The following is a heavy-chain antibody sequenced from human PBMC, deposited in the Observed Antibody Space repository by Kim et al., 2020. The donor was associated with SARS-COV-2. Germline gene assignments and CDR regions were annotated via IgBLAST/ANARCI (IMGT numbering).Heavy chain of an antibody. CDR2: IYPGDSDT. J-gene: IGHJ4*02. V-gene: IGHV5-51*01. CDR3: ARQTMVRGVIIFVDY. CDR1: GYSFTSYW. Sequence: GESLQISCKGSGYSFTSYWIGWVRQMPGKGLEWMGIIYPGDSDTRYSPSFQGQVTISADKSISTAYLQWSSLKASDTAMYYCARQTMVRGVIIFVDYWGQGTLVTVSS. D-gene: IGHD3-10*01.